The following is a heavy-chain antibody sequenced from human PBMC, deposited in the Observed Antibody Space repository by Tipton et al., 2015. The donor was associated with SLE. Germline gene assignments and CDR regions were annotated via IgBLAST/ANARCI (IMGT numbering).Heavy chain of an antibody. D-gene: IGHD6-13*01. Sequence: GSLRLSCTVSGDAISSTRYYWGWIRQPPGKGLEWIGNIYYSGNTYSSLSLKSRVTMSVDTSKNQFSLKLSSVTAADTAVYYCARRRGSSWYEDYFDYWGQGTLVTVSS. CDR1: GDAISSTRYY. V-gene: IGHV4-39*07. J-gene: IGHJ4*02. CDR2: IYYSGNT. CDR3: ARRRGSSWYEDYFDY.